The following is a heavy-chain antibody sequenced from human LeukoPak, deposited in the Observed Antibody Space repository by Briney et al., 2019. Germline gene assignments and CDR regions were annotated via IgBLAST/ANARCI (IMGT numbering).Heavy chain of an antibody. Sequence: PSETLSLTCTVSGGSISNYYWSWIRRPPGKGLEWIGYIYYTGSTNYNPSLKSRVTISVDTSKNQFSLRLSSVTAADTAVYYCASVIGYGYSDYWGQGTLVTVSS. CDR1: GGSISNYY. CDR2: IYYTGST. D-gene: IGHD2-15*01. CDR3: ASVIGYGYSDY. V-gene: IGHV4-59*01. J-gene: IGHJ4*02.